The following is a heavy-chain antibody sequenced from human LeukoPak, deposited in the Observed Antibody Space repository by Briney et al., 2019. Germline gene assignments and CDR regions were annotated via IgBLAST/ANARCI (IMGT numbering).Heavy chain of an antibody. CDR1: GYTFTGYY. D-gene: IGHD3-22*01. CDR2: INPNSGGT. Sequence: GASVKVSCKASGYTFTGYYMHWVRQAPGQGLEWMGWINPNSGGTNYAQKFQGRVTMTRDTSISTAYMELSRLRSDDTAVYYCARGMYYYDSSGYPRGYWGQGTLVTVSS. V-gene: IGHV1-2*02. CDR3: ARGMYYYDSSGYPRGY. J-gene: IGHJ4*02.